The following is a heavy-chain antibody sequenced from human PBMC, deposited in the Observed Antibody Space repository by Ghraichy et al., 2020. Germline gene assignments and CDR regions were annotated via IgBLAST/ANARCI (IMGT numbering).Heavy chain of an antibody. J-gene: IGHJ6*02. Sequence: GESLNISCAASGFTFNTYAMSWVRQAPGKGLEWVSTINGAGDNTFYADSVKGRFTISRDNSKNTLSLQMNSLRAEDTAVYFCAKGGGCSGGACYSGGYYGMDVWGQGTTVTVSS. V-gene: IGHV3-23*01. CDR3: AKGGGCSGGACYSGGYYGMDV. D-gene: IGHD2-15*01. CDR1: GFTFNTYA. CDR2: INGAGDNT.